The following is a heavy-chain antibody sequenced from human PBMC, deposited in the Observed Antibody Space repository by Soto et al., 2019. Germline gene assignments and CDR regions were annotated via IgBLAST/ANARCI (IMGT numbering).Heavy chain of an antibody. CDR1: GSTHW. Sequence: XDSLKVSWQSSGSTHWIGWVRQKPGKGLEWMGIIYPGDSDTKYSPSFQGQVTISVDKSISTAYLHWSSLKASDTATYYCARLVNYYFGMDVWGLGTTVTVSS. J-gene: IGHJ6*02. CDR3: ARLVNYYFGMDV. CDR2: IYPGDSDT. V-gene: IGHV5-51*01.